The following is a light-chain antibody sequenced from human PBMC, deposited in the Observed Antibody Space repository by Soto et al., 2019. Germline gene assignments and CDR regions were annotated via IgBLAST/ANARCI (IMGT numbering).Light chain of an antibody. J-gene: IGLJ3*02. Sequence: QSALTQPASVSGSPGQSITISCTGTSSDVGSHNFVSWHQQDPGKAPKFMIYGVNNRASGVSNRFYGSKSGNTASLTISALQAGDEADYYCSSYTSTNTWVFGGGTQLTVL. CDR3: SSYTSTNTWV. CDR2: GVN. V-gene: IGLV2-14*01. CDR1: SSDVGSHNF.